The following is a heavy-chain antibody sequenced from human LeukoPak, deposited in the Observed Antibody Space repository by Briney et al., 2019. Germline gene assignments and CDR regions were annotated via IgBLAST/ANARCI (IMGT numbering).Heavy chain of an antibody. CDR3: ARDGVVVVAGYYFDY. D-gene: IGHD2-15*01. CDR1: GFTFSSYA. J-gene: IGHJ4*02. CDR2: ISYDGSNK. Sequence: GGSLRLSCAASGFTFSSYAMHWVRQAPGKGLEWVAVISYDGSNKYYADSVKGRFTISRDNAKNSVHLQMNSLRAEDTAVYYCARDGVVVVAGYYFDYWGQGTLVTVSS. V-gene: IGHV3-30-3*01.